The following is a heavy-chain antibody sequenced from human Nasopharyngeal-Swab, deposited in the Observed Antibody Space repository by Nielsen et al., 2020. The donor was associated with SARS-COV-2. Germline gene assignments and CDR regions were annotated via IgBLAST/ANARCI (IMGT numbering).Heavy chain of an antibody. D-gene: IGHD3-22*01. CDR1: GFTFSSYA. Sequence: GESLKISCAASGFTFSSYAMHWVRQAPGKGLEWVAVISYDGSNKYYADSGKGRFTISRDNSKNTLYLQMNSLRAEDTAVYYCATDGDDIFWDYWGQGTLVTVSS. CDR3: ATDGDDIFWDY. J-gene: IGHJ4*02. CDR2: ISYDGSNK. V-gene: IGHV3-30-3*01.